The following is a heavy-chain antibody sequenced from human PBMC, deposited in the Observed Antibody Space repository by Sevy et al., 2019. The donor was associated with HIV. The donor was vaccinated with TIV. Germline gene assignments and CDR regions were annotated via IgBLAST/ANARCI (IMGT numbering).Heavy chain of an antibody. D-gene: IGHD3-22*01. Sequence: ASVKVSCKVSGYTLTKLSMHWVRQAPGKGLEWMGRFDPEDGETIFAEKFQVRVTMTEDTSTDTAYMELSSLGSEDTAVYYCAAAREYYEDSSGYLDYWGQGTLVTVSS. J-gene: IGHJ4*02. CDR1: GYTLTKLS. V-gene: IGHV1-24*01. CDR3: AAAREYYEDSSGYLDY. CDR2: FDPEDGET.